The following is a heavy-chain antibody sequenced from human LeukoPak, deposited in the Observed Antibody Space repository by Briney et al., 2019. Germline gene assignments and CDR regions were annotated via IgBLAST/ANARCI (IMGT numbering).Heavy chain of an antibody. V-gene: IGHV4-61*01. D-gene: IGHD2-15*01. CDR1: GGSISSSSYY. CDR2: IYYSGST. CDR3: ARDSGGSLFDY. J-gene: IGHJ4*02. Sequence: SETLSLTCTVSGGSISSSSYYWGWIRQPPGKGLEWIGHIYYSGSTKYNPSLKSGVTISLDTSKNQFSLKLSSVTAADTAVYYCARDSGGSLFDYWGQGTLVTVSS.